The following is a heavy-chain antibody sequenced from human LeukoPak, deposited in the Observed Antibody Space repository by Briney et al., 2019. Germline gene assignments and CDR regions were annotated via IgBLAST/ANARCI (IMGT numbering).Heavy chain of an antibody. CDR3: ARDKDGSWVDSSGLRSLNY. D-gene: IGHD3-22*01. CDR1: GYTFTGYY. J-gene: IGHJ4*02. V-gene: IGHV1-46*01. Sequence: GASVKVSCKASGYTFTGYYMHWVRQAPGQGLEWMGIINPSGGSTSYAQKFQGRVTMTRDTSTSTVYMELSSLRSEDTAVYYCARDKDGSWVDSSGLRSLNYWGQGTLVTVSS. CDR2: INPSGGST.